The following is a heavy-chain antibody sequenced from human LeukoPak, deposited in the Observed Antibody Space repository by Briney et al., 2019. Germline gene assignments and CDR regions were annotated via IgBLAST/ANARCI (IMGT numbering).Heavy chain of an antibody. V-gene: IGHV3-23*01. CDR2: ISGSGGST. J-gene: IGHJ4*02. D-gene: IGHD5-12*01. CDR3: AKGGREWPRSLDC. CDR1: GFTFSSYA. Sequence: GGSLRLSCAASGFTFSSYAMSWVRQAPGKGLEWVSGISGSGGSTYYADSVKGRFTISRDNSKNTLYLQMNSLRAEDTAVYYCAKGGREWPRSLDCWGQGTLVTVSS.